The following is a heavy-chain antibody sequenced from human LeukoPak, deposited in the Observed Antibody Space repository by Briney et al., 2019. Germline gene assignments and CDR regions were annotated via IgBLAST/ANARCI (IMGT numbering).Heavy chain of an antibody. CDR2: INHSGST. D-gene: IGHD3-10*01. CDR1: GGSFSGYY. V-gene: IGHV4-34*01. J-gene: IGHJ3*02. CDR3: ARAPCITMVRGVCDAFDI. Sequence: SETLSLTCAVYGGSFSGYYWSWIRQPPGKGLERIGEINHSGSTNYNPSLKSRVTISVDTSKNQFSLKLSSVTAADTAVYYCARAPCITMVRGVCDAFDIWGQGTMVTVSS.